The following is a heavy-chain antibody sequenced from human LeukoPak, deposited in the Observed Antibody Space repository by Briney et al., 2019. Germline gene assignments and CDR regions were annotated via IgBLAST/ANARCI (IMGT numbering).Heavy chain of an antibody. CDR2: IRYDGSNK. V-gene: IGHV3-30*02. CDR1: GFTFSSYG. D-gene: IGHD3-10*01. CDR3: AKGDFYGSGRDYYYMDV. Sequence: GRSLRLSCAASGFTFSSYGMHWVRQAPGKGLEWVAFIRYDGSNKYYADSVKGRFTISRDNSKNTLYLHVNGLRPEDTAVYYCAKGDFYGSGRDYYYMDVWGKGTTVTISS. J-gene: IGHJ6*03.